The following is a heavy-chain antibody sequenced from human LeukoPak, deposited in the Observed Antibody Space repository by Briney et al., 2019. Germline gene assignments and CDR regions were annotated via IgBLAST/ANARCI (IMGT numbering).Heavy chain of an antibody. CDR3: ARGRYCTATICGGGDAFDI. J-gene: IGHJ3*02. V-gene: IGHV4-4*07. D-gene: IGHD2-8*02. Sequence: SETLSLTCTVSGGAISTYYWSWLRQPAGKGLEWIGRIYSSATTNLNPSLKSRVTLSIDASKNQVSLRLSSVTAADTAVYYCARGRYCTATICGGGDAFDIWGQGTVVTVSS. CDR2: IYSSATT. CDR1: GGAISTYY.